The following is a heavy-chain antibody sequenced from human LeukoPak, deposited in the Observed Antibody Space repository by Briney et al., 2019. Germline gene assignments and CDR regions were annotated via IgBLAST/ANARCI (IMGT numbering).Heavy chain of an antibody. CDR1: GASISSSSYF. D-gene: IGHD5-18*01. CDR2: ISYSGST. Sequence: PSATLSLTCTVSGASISSSSYFWGWIRQPPGKGLEWIGSISYSGSTSYSPSLKSRVTISVDASKTEFSLRLNSVTAADTAVYYCAGESHIQLIVYWGQGTLVTVSS. V-gene: IGHV4-39*02. CDR3: AGESHIQLIVY. J-gene: IGHJ4*02.